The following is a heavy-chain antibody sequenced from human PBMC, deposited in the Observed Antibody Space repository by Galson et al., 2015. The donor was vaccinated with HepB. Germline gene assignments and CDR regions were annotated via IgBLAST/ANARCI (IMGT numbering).Heavy chain of an antibody. J-gene: IGHJ4*02. CDR2: IYPGDSDT. CDR3: ARVFVDWLFIPRYFDY. V-gene: IGHV5-51*03. Sequence: QSGAEVKKPGESLKISCKGSGYSFTSYWIGWVRQMPGKGLEWMGIIYPGDSDTRYSPSFQGQVTISADKSISTAYLQWSSLKASDTAVYYCARVFVDWLFIPRYFDYWGQGTLVTVSS. D-gene: IGHD3-9*01. CDR1: GYSFTSYW.